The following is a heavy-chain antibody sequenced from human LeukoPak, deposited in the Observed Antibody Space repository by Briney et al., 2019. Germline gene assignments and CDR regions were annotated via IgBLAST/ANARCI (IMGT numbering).Heavy chain of an antibody. CDR1: GFTFSSYW. J-gene: IGHJ4*02. CDR3: ARGSRYCSSTSCYNFDY. Sequence: PRGSPRLSCAAPGFTFSSYWRSWVRQAAGKGVGWVANIKEDGSEKYSVESVRGRFIIARDNAKNSLYRQMNSLRAEDTAVYYCARGSRYCSSTSCYNFDYWGQGTLVTVSS. V-gene: IGHV3-7*03. CDR2: IKEDGSEK. D-gene: IGHD2-2*01.